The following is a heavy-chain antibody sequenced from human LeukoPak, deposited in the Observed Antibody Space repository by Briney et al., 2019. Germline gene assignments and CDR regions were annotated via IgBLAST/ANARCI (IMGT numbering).Heavy chain of an antibody. CDR2: INHSGST. V-gene: IGHV4-34*01. J-gene: IGHJ4*02. CDR1: GGSFSGYY. D-gene: IGHD6-6*01. CDR3: ARLESSSSAVVDY. Sequence: SETLSLTCAVYGGSFSGYYWSWIRQPPGKGLEWIGEINHSGSTNYNPSLKSRVTISVDTSKNQFSLKLSSVTAADTAVYYCARLESSSSAVVDYWGQGTLVTVSS.